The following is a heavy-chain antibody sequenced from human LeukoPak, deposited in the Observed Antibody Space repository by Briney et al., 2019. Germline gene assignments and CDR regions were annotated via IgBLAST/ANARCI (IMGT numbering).Heavy chain of an antibody. CDR2: VYHSGST. CDR3: ARGPAAYDY. J-gene: IGHJ4*02. V-gene: IGHV4-39*02. D-gene: IGHD2-2*01. CDR1: GGSISSSNYF. Sequence: SETLSLTCTVSGGSISSSNYFWGWVRQPPGKGLEWIGSVYHSGSTYYNPSLKSRVTISVDTSKNHFSLRLKSVTAADTAVYYCARGPAAYDYWGQGTLVTVSS.